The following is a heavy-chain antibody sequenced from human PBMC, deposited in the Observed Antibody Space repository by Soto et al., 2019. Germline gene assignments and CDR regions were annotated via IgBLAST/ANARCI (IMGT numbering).Heavy chain of an antibody. CDR2: INPSGGST. CDR3: ARGDSSSWSTDYFDY. D-gene: IGHD6-13*01. J-gene: IGHJ4*02. Sequence: VSVKVSCKASGYTFTSYYMHWVRQAPGQGLEWMGIINPSGGSTSYAQKFQGRVTMTRDTSTSTVYMELSSLRSEDTAVYYCARGDSSSWSTDYFDYWGQGTLVTVSS. V-gene: IGHV1-46*01. CDR1: GYTFTSYY.